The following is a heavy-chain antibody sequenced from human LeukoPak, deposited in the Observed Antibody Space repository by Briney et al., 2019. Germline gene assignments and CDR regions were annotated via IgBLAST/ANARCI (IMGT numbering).Heavy chain of an antibody. CDR1: GGSFSGYY. D-gene: IGHD3-3*01. Sequence: SETLSLTCAVYGGSFSGYYWSWISQPPGKGLEWIGEINHSGSTNYNPSLKSRVTISVDTSKNQFSLKLSSVTAADTAVYYCARGSQYYDFWSGYVRWFDPWGQGTLVTVSP. CDR3: ARGSQYYDFWSGYVRWFDP. J-gene: IGHJ5*02. V-gene: IGHV4-34*01. CDR2: INHSGST.